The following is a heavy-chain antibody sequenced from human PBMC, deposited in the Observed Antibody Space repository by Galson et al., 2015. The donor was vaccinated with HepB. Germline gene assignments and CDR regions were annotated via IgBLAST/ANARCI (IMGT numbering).Heavy chain of an antibody. V-gene: IGHV4-59*12. CDR3: ARDLGFAGYYYGDWFDP. CDR2: TYDSGST. CDR1: GGSISSYY. Sequence: SETLSLTCTVSGGSISSYYWSWIRQPPGKGLEWIGYTYDSGSTTYNPSLKSRVTISVDTSKNQFSLKLRSVTAADTAVYYCARDLGFAGYYYGDWFDPWGQGTLVTVSS. D-gene: IGHD3-22*01. J-gene: IGHJ5*02.